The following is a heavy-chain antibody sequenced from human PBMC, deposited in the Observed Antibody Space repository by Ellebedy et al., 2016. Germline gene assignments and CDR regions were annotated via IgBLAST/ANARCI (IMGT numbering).Heavy chain of an antibody. V-gene: IGHV1-3*01. CDR2: TNAGNGNT. J-gene: IGHJ5*02. D-gene: IGHD2-21*02. CDR3: AREATVTAFWFDP. CDR1: GYTFSDYG. Sequence: ASVKVSCKASGYTFSDYGIHWVRQAPGQRLEWMGWTNAGNGNTKYSQKFQGRVTISRDTSASTAYMELSSLRSEDTAVYYCAREATVTAFWFDPWGQGTLVTVSS.